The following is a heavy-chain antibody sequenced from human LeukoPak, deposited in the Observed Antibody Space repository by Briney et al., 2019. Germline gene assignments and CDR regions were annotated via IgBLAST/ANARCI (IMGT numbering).Heavy chain of an antibody. CDR3: AGSSYGDYGFTTSSFDY. CDR2: IIPIFGIA. V-gene: IGHV1-69*04. D-gene: IGHD4-17*01. J-gene: IGHJ4*02. Sequence: SVKVSCKASGGTFSSYAISWVRQAPGQGLEWMGRIIPIFGIANYAQKLQGRVTITADKSTSTAYMELSSLRSEDTAVNYCAGSSYGDYGFTTSSFDYWGQGTLVTVSS. CDR1: GGTFSSYA.